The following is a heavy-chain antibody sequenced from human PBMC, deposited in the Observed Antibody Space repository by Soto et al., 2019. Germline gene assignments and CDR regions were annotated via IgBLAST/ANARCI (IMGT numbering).Heavy chain of an antibody. J-gene: IGHJ4*02. Sequence: KQSQTLSLTCAISGDSVSSNSAAWNWIRQSPSRGLEWLGRTYYRSKWYNDYAVSVKSRITINPDTSKNQFSLQLNSVTPEDTAVYYCAREVMYYSGYDFHNYFDYWGQGTLVTVSS. CDR1: GDSVSSNSAA. CDR2: TYYRSKWYN. D-gene: IGHD5-12*01. V-gene: IGHV6-1*01. CDR3: AREVMYYSGYDFHNYFDY.